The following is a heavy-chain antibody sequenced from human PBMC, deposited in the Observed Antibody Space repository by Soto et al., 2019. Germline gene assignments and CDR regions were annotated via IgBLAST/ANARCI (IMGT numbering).Heavy chain of an antibody. V-gene: IGHV4-39*01. D-gene: IGHD3-10*01. CDR3: ATTRGLAVGGSFDY. Sequence: SETLSLTCIVSGGSITRRSSYWAWIRQPPGKGLEWVGTFYDGNTYHNPSLRSRITIAVDTSKNQFSLKLSSVAAADTAFYYCATTRGLAVGGSFDYWGQGMWVTVS. CDR2: FYDGNT. CDR1: GGSITRRSSY. J-gene: IGHJ4*02.